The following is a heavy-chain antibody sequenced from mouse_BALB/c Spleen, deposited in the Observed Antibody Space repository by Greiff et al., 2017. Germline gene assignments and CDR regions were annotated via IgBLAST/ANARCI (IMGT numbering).Heavy chain of an antibody. J-gene: IGHJ4*01. CDR1: GFTFSSYG. Sequence: EVMLVESGGDLVKPGGSLKLSCAASGFTFSSYGMSWVRQTPDKRLEWVATISSGGSYTYYPDSVKGRFTLSRDNAKNTLYLQMSSLKSEDTAMFYCARRGLLRKDYWGQGTSVTVSS. V-gene: IGHV5-6*02. CDR3: ARRGLLRKDY. D-gene: IGHD1-1*01. CDR2: ISSGGSYT.